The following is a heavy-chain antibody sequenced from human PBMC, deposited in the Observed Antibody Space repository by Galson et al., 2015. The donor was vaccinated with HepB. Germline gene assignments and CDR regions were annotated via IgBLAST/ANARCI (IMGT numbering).Heavy chain of an antibody. CDR1: GGSISSGYYY. V-gene: IGHV4-30-4*01. CDR3: AREICSSTTCPGYFDF. CDR2: IYYSGST. D-gene: IGHD2-2*01. J-gene: IGHJ4*02. Sequence: TLSLTCTVSGGSISSGYYYWSWIRQPPGKGLEWIGYIYYSGSTYYNPSLKSRVTISVDTAKNQFSLKLSSVTAADTAVYYCAREICSSTTCPGYFDFWGQGTLVTVSS.